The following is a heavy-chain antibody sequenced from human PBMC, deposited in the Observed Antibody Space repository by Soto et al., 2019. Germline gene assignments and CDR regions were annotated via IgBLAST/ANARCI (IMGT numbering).Heavy chain of an antibody. CDR1: WFTFSHYC. V-gene: IGHV1-18*01. J-gene: IGHJ6*02. CDR3: ATRVFPTPNYYYYGMDV. Sequence: SCKAFWFTFSHYCISLGRQAPWQRLEWMGWISAYNGNTNYAQKLQGRVTMTTDTSTSTAYMELRSLRSDDTAVYYCATRVFPTPNYYYYGMDVWGQGTTVTVSS. CDR2: ISAYNGNT.